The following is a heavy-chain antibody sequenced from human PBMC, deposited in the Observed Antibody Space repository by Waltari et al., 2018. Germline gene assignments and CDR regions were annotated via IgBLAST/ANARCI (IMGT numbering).Heavy chain of an antibody. J-gene: IGHJ4*02. V-gene: IGHV3-53*02. CDR3: ATYYYDSSGYKFDY. Sequence: EVQLVETGGGLIQPGGSLRLSCAASGFTVSSNYMSWVRQAPGKGLEWVSVIYSGGSTYYADSVKGRFTISRDNSKNTLYLQMNSLRAEDTAVYYCATYYYDSSGYKFDYWGQGTLVTVSS. CDR2: IYSGGST. CDR1: GFTVSSNY. D-gene: IGHD3-22*01.